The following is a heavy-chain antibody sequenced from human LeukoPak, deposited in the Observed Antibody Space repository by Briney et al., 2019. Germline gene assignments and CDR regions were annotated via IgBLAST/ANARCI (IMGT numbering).Heavy chain of an antibody. V-gene: IGHV3-23*01. Sequence: GGSLRLSCAVSGITLSNYGMSWVRQAPGKGLEWVAGISDSGGNTKYADSVKGRFTISRDNPKNTLYLQMNSLRAEDTAVYFYAKRGVVIRVILVGFHKEAYYFESWGQGALVTVSS. CDR3: AKRGVVIRVILVGFHKEAYYFES. CDR2: ISDSGGNT. CDR1: GITLSNYG. D-gene: IGHD3-10*01. J-gene: IGHJ4*02.